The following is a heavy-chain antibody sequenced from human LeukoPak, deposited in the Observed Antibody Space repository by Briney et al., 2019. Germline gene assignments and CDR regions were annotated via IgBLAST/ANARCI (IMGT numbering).Heavy chain of an antibody. J-gene: IGHJ4*02. CDR1: GFTFSSYW. V-gene: IGHV3-7*03. Sequence: GGSLRLSCAASGFTFSSYWMSWVRQAPGKGLEWVANIKQDGSEKYYVDSVKGRFTISRDNAKNSLYLQMNSLKTEDTAVYYCTTVYGAGPTFYWGQGTLVTVSS. CDR3: TTVYGAGPTFY. CDR2: IKQDGSEK. D-gene: IGHD4/OR15-4a*01.